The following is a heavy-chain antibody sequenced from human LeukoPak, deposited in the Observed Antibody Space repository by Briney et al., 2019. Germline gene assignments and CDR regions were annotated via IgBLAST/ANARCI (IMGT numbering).Heavy chain of an antibody. CDR2: INHSGST. D-gene: IGHD3-22*01. J-gene: IGHJ4*02. V-gene: IGHV4-34*01. CDR3: ARGGFYDSSDGGFGFDY. Sequence: SETLSLTCAVYGGSFSGYYWSWIRQPPGKGLEWIGEINHSGSTNYNPSLKSRVTVSVDTSKKQFSLKLSSVTAADTAIYYCARGGFYDSSDGGFGFDYWGQRTLVTVSS. CDR1: GGSFSGYY.